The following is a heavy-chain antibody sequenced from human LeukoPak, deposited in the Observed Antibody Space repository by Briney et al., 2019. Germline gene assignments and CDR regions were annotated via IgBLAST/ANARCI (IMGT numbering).Heavy chain of an antibody. D-gene: IGHD6-19*01. CDR2: IYYSGST. CDR1: GGSISSYY. V-gene: IGHV4-59*08. CDR3: ARSIVVAGIVSDYYYYAMDV. J-gene: IGHJ6*02. Sequence: SETLSLTCIVSGGSISSYYWSWIRQPPGKGLEWIGYIYYSGSTTYNPSLKSRVTISLQTSKKQFSLKLSSVTAEDTAVYYCARSIVVAGIVSDYYYYAMDVWGQGTTATVSS.